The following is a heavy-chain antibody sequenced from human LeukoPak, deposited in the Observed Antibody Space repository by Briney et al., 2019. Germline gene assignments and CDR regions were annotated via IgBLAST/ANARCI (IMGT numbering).Heavy chain of an antibody. Sequence: ASVKVSCKASGYTFTSYGISWVRQAPGQGLEWMGWINPNSGGTNYAQKFQGRVTMTRDTSISTAYMELSRLRSDDTAVYYCAREYYDFWSGYYLYWGQGILVTVSS. V-gene: IGHV1-2*02. D-gene: IGHD3-3*01. CDR3: AREYYDFWSGYYLY. CDR2: INPNSGGT. CDR1: GYTFTSYG. J-gene: IGHJ4*02.